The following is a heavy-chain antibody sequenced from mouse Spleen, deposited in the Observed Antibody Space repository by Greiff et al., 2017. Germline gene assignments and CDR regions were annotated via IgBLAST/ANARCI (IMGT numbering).Heavy chain of an antibody. V-gene: IGHV1-18*01. CDR1: GYTFTDYN. CDR2: INPNNGGT. J-gene: IGHJ4*01. Sequence: EVQGVESGPELVKPGASVKIPCKASGYTFTDYNMDWVKQSHGKSLEWIGDINPNNGGTIYNQKFKGKATLTVDKSSSTAYMELRSLTSEDTAVYYCAREGGSNYVYAMDYWGQGTSVTVSS. CDR3: AREGGSNYVYAMDY. D-gene: IGHD2-5*01.